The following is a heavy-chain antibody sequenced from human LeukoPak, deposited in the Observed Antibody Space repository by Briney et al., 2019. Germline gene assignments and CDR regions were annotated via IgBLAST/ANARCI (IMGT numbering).Heavy chain of an antibody. V-gene: IGHV3-73*01. CDR3: IHYGSGSYSTDN. J-gene: IGHJ4*02. D-gene: IGHD3-10*01. CDR1: GFTFSGAA. CDR2: IRSKANSYAT. Sequence: PGGSLKLSCAASGFTFSGAAMHWVRQASGKGLEWVGHIRSKANSYATAYAASVKGRFTISRDESKNTAYLQMTGLKTKDTAVYYCIHYGSGSYSTDNWGQGTLVTVSS.